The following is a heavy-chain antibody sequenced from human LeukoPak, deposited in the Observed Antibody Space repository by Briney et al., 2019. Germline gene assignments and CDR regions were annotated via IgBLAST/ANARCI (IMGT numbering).Heavy chain of an antibody. Sequence: ASVKVSCKVSGYTFTDYYMHWVQQAPGKGLEWMGLVDPEDGETIYAEKFQGRVTITADTSTDTAYMELSSLRSEDTAVYYCATGAVAGTDDAFDIWGQGTMLTVSS. CDR3: ATGAVAGTDDAFDI. D-gene: IGHD6-19*01. CDR1: GYTFTDYY. J-gene: IGHJ3*02. CDR2: VDPEDGET. V-gene: IGHV1-69-2*01.